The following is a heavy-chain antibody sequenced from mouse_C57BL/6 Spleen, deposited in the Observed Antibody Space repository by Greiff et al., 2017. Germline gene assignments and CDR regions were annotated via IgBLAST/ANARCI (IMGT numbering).Heavy chain of an antibody. D-gene: IGHD1-1*01. CDR1: GYSITSGYY. V-gene: IGHV3-6*01. J-gene: IGHJ3*01. CDR2: ISYDGSN. Sequence: VQLKQSGPGLVKPSQSLSLTCSVTGYSITSGYYWNWIRQFPGNKLEWMGYISYDGSNNYNPSLKNRISITRDTSKNQFFLKLNSVTTEDTATYYCARELLYWGQGTLVTVSA. CDR3: ARELLY.